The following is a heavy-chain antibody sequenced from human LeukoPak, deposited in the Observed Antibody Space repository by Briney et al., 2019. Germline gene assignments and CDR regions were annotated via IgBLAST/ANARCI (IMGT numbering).Heavy chain of an antibody. CDR3: ARHQDSSGWYGDYYYYGMDV. CDR1: GGSISSYY. V-gene: IGHV4-59*08. D-gene: IGHD6-19*01. Sequence: PSETLSLTCTVSGGSISSYYWSWIRQPPGKGLGWIGYIYYSGSTNYNPSLKSRVTISVDTSKNQFSLKLSSVTAADTAVYYCARHQDSSGWYGDYYYYGMDVWGQGTTVTVSS. CDR2: IYYSGST. J-gene: IGHJ6*02.